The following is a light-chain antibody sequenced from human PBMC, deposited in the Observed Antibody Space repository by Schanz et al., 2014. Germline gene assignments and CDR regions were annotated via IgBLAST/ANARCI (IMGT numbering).Light chain of an antibody. V-gene: IGLV2-8*01. CDR3: SSNGAVNIYV. Sequence: QSALTQPASVSGSPGQSVTISCTGTSSDIGRYNYVSWYQHHPGKAPKLLIYDVTKRPSGVPDRFSGSKSGNTASLTVSGLQAEDEADYYCSSNGAVNIYVFGTGTKLTVL. CDR2: DVT. J-gene: IGLJ1*01. CDR1: SSDIGRYNY.